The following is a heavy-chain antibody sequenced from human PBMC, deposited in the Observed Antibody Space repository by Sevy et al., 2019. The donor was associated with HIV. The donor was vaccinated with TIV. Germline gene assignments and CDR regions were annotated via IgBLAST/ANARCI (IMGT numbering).Heavy chain of an antibody. J-gene: IGHJ4*02. D-gene: IGHD6-19*01. CDR3: ARDSIALSGTIDY. V-gene: IGHV3-48*02. Sequence: GGSLRLSCAASGFTFSSYGMNWVRQAPGKGLEWVSYISSSSSTIYYAHSVKGRFTISRENAKNSLYLQMNSLRDEDTAVYYCARDSIALSGTIDYWGQGTLVTVSS. CDR2: ISSSSSTI. CDR1: GFTFSSYG.